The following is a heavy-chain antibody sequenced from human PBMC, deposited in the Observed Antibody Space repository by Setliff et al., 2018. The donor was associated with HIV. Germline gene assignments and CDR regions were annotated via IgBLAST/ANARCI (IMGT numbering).Heavy chain of an antibody. V-gene: IGHV4-38-2*02. CDR3: ARRSGWSLDY. CDR1: GDFFSSDYY. CDR2: INHSGST. Sequence: SETLSLTCTVSGDFFSSDYYWGWIRQSPGKGLEWIGEINHSGSTNYNPSLKSRVTISVDTSKNQFSLKLSSVTAADTAVYYCARRSGWSLDYWGQGTLVTVSS. D-gene: IGHD6-19*01. J-gene: IGHJ4*02.